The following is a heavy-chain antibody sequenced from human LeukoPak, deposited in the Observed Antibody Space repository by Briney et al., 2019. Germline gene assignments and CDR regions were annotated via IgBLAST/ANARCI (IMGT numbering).Heavy chain of an antibody. J-gene: IGHJ4*02. D-gene: IGHD3-10*01. CDR2: SSGSGGST. Sequence: GGSLRLSCAASGFTFSSYAMSWVRQAPAQGLEWVPASSGSGGSTSYADSVKGRFTISRDNSKNTLYLQMNSLRAEDTAVYYCAKALRGSGSSDFDYWGQGTLVTVSS. CDR3: AKALRGSGSSDFDY. CDR1: GFTFSSYA. V-gene: IGHV3-23*01.